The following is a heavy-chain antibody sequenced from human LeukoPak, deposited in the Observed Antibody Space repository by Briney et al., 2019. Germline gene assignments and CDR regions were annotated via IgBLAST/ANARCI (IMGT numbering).Heavy chain of an antibody. V-gene: IGHV5-51*01. Sequence: GESLKISCKGSGFIFTGYWIVWVRQMPGKGLEWMGIIYPADSETTYSPSFQGQITISADGSSTTAHLQWSSLKASDTAIYYCARATCVNGICYTLYWGQGSLVTVSS. CDR1: GFIFTGYW. J-gene: IGHJ4*02. D-gene: IGHD2-8*01. CDR3: ARATCVNGICYTLY. CDR2: IYPADSET.